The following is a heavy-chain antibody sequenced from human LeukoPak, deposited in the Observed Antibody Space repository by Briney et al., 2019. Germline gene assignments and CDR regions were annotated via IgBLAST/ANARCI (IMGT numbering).Heavy chain of an antibody. CDR1: GFTFSRYC. Sequence: GGSLRLSCAASGFTFSRYCMSWVRQAPGKGLEWVANINQDGSEKYYVDSVKGRFTISRDNAKNSLYLQMNSLRAEDTAVYYCARDIHGSSGSWYNVWGQGNLVTVSS. V-gene: IGHV3-7*01. D-gene: IGHD6-13*01. CDR2: INQDGSEK. CDR3: ARDIHGSSGSWYNV. J-gene: IGHJ4*02.